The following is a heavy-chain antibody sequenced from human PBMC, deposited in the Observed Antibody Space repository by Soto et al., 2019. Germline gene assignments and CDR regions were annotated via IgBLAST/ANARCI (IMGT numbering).Heavy chain of an antibody. V-gene: IGHV4-39*01. CDR3: ARLEGLATISYYFDF. Sequence: QLQLQESGPGLVKPSETLSLTCSVSDDSINSDKYYWGWIRQPPGQGLEWIGSIYYRGNAYYNPSLQTRVTISLDKSKSQCSLKLNSVTAADSAVYFCARLEGLATISYYFDFWGPGALVTVSS. D-gene: IGHD3-9*01. J-gene: IGHJ4*02. CDR1: DDSINSDKYY. CDR2: IYYRGNA.